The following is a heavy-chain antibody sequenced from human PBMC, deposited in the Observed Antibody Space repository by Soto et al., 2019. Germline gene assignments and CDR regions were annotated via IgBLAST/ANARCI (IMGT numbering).Heavy chain of an antibody. CDR2: INPDGTSP. J-gene: IGHJ3*01. CDR1: GFTRSTDG. CDR3: ARDHPGPQAFDV. V-gene: IGHV3-74*01. Sequence: EEQLVESGGGLVQPGGSLRLSCAASGFTRSTDGMHWVRQVPGKGLVWVSHINPDGTSPNYAESVKGRFTIYRDNAKNTLFLQRDSLGAAYTSVYFCARDHPGPQAFDVWGQGTMVTVSS.